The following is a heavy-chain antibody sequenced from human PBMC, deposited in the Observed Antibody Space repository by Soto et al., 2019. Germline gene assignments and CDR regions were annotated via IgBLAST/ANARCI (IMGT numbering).Heavy chain of an antibody. V-gene: IGHV2-5*02. CDR3: AHSRPAMVTEYYFDY. CDR1: GFSLSTSGVG. J-gene: IGHJ4*02. Sequence: QITLKESGPTLVKPTQTPTLTCTFSGFSLSTSGVGVGWIRQPPGKALEWLALIYWDDDKRYSPSLKSRLTITKDTSKNQVVLTMTNMDPVDTATYYCAHSRPAMVTEYYFDYWGQGTLVTVSS. D-gene: IGHD5-18*01. CDR2: IYWDDDK.